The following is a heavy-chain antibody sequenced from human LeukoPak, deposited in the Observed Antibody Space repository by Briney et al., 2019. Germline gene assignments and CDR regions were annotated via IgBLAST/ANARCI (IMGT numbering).Heavy chain of an antibody. CDR3: ARDRGRRVYYGSGSYTSMDV. Sequence: GGSLRLSCAASGFTFSSYAVHWVRQAPGKGLEWVAVISYDGSNKYYADSVKGRFTISRDNSKNTLYLQMNSLRAEDTAVYYCARDRGRRVYYGSGSYTSMDVWGQGTTVTVSS. CDR1: GFTFSSYA. J-gene: IGHJ6*02. CDR2: ISYDGSNK. D-gene: IGHD3-10*01. V-gene: IGHV3-30-3*01.